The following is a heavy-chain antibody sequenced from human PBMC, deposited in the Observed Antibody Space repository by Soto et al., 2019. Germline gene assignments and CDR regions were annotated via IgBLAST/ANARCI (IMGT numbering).Heavy chain of an antibody. J-gene: IGHJ6*02. Sequence: ASVKVSCKASGGTFSSYAISWVRQAPGQWLEWMGGIIPIFGTANYAQKFQGRVTITADESTSTAYMELSSMSSEDTAVYYCARDRVGITIFGVARPQYYYGMDVWGQGTTVTVSS. CDR3: ARDRVGITIFGVARPQYYYGMDV. V-gene: IGHV1-69*13. CDR2: IIPIFGTA. CDR1: GGTFSSYA. D-gene: IGHD3-3*01.